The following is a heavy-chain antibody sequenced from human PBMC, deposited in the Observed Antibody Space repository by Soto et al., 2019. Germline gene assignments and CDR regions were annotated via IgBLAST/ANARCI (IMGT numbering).Heavy chain of an antibody. V-gene: IGHV3-21*01. CDR2: ISSSSSYI. D-gene: IGHD5-12*01. CDR1: GFTFSSYS. Sequence: EVQLVESGGGLVKPGGSLRLSCAASGFTFSSYSMNWVRQAPGKGLEWVSSISSSSSYIYYADSVKGRFTISRDNAKNSLYLQMNSLRAEDTAVYYCARARRGDSGYDLIEYWGQGTLVTVSS. J-gene: IGHJ4*02. CDR3: ARARRGDSGYDLIEY.